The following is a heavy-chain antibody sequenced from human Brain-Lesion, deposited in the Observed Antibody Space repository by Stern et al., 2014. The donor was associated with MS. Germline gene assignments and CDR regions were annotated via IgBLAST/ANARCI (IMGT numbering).Heavy chain of an antibody. CDR1: GNSFTHFY. Sequence: VQLVDSGAEVQKPGASVRVSCEASGNSFTHFYIHWVRQAPGHGLEWMGCINTKTGWPKVAQEFKGWVTIRRDTSMTTAYMEVTSLTSDDTAVYYCARGGRYYADYWGQGTLVTVSS. D-gene: IGHD2-2*01. J-gene: IGHJ4*02. CDR2: INTKTGWP. V-gene: IGHV1-2*04. CDR3: ARGGRYYADY.